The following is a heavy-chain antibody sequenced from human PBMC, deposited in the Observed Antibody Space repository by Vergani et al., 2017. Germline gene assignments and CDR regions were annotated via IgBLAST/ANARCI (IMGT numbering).Heavy chain of an antibody. Sequence: EVQLVESGGGLVQPGGSLRLSCAASGFTFSSYWMHWVRQAPGKGLEWVSSISSSSSYIYYADSVKGRFTISRDNAKNSLYLQMNSLRAEDTAVYYCARDLNGDYARHWGQGTLVTVSS. CDR1: GFTFSSYW. V-gene: IGHV3-21*01. CDR3: ARDLNGDYARH. D-gene: IGHD4-17*01. J-gene: IGHJ4*02. CDR2: ISSSSSYI.